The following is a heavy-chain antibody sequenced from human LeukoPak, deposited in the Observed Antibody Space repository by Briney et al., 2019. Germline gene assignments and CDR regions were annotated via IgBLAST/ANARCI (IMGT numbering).Heavy chain of an antibody. J-gene: IGHJ4*02. Sequence: SETLSLTCTVSGGSISSNAYYWAWIRQPPGKGLEWIGSIYSSVSTYYNPSLKSRVTISIDTSKNQFSLRLSSVTAADTALYYCAYSGSYGHLGYWGQGIPVTVSS. D-gene: IGHD1-26*01. CDR2: IYSSVST. CDR1: GGSISSNAYY. V-gene: IGHV4-39*01. CDR3: AYSGSYGHLGY.